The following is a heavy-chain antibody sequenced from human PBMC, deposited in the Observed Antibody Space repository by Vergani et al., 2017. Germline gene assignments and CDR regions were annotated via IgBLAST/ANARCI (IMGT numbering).Heavy chain of an antibody. V-gene: IGHV3-30*02. CDR2: IRYDGTKR. CDR1: GFTFRIYG. CDR3: TKAGQYDSDNFHDS. Sequence: QVQLVESGGGVVQPGGSLRLSCIASGFTFRIYGMHWVRQAPGKGLEWVAFIRYDGTKRFYGDSVKVRFTIPRDNSQTTVFLQMNSLRADDSAVYYCTKAGQYDSDNFHDSWGQGALVTVSS. D-gene: IGHD3-22*01. J-gene: IGHJ1*01.